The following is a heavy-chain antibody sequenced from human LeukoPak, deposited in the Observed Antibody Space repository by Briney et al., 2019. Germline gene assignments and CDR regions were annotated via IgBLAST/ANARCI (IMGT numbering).Heavy chain of an antibody. V-gene: IGHV4-34*01. CDR2: INHSGRT. J-gene: IGHJ4*02. D-gene: IGHD4/OR15-4a*01. Sequence: PSETLSLTCAVYGRSFSCYYWSWIRQPPGKGLEWIGEINHSGRTNYNPSLKSQVTISVDTSKNQFSLKLSSVTAADTAVYYCARQNYGAAPLRYWGQGTLVTVSS. CDR1: GRSFSCYY. CDR3: ARQNYGAAPLRY.